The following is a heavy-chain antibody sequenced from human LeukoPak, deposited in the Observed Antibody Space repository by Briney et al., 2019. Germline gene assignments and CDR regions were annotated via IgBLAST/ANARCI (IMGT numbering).Heavy chain of an antibody. CDR1: GYTFTGYY. CDR3: AREKSYCSSTRCPGAFDI. Sequence: ASVKVSCKASGYTFTGYYMHWVRQAPGQGLEWMAWITLNSGATNYAQKFQGRVTMTRDTSISTAYMELSSLRSDDTAVYYCAREKSYCSSTRCPGAFDIWGQGTMVTVSS. D-gene: IGHD2-2*01. V-gene: IGHV1-2*02. CDR2: ITLNSGAT. J-gene: IGHJ3*02.